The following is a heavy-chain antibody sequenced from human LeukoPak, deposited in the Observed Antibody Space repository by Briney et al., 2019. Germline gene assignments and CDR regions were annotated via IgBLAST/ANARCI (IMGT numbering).Heavy chain of an antibody. Sequence: GGSLRLSCAASGFTFSSYAMHWVRQAPGKGLEWVAVISYDGSNKYYADSVKGRFTISRDNSKNTLYLQMNSLRAEDTAVYYCARDRDRFGELLWGWFDAWGQGTLVTVSS. CDR1: GFTFSSYA. CDR3: ARDRDRFGELLWGWFDA. J-gene: IGHJ5*02. D-gene: IGHD3-10*01. CDR2: ISYDGSNK. V-gene: IGHV3-30*04.